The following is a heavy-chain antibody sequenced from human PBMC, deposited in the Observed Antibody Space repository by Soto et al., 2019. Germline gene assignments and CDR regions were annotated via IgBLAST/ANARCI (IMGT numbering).Heavy chain of an antibody. Sequence: PSETLSLTCAVYGGSFSGYYWSWIRQPPGKGLEWIGEINHSGSTNYKSSLKSRVTISVDKSENQFSLKLKSVTAADTAVYYCARKGHQGFWKRYYYGMDVWGQGTTVTVSS. J-gene: IGHJ6*02. D-gene: IGHD3-3*01. CDR1: GGSFSGYY. CDR3: ARKGHQGFWKRYYYGMDV. CDR2: INHSGST. V-gene: IGHV4-34*01.